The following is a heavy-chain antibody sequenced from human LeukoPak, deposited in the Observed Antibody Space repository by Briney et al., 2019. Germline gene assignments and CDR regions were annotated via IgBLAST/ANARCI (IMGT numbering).Heavy chain of an antibody. J-gene: IGHJ4*02. V-gene: IGHV4-39*01. D-gene: IGHD2-15*01. CDR3: ARRGGRGYFDY. CDR1: GGSISSNSYY. CDR2: IYYSGST. Sequence: SETLSLTCTVSGGSISSNSYYWGWIRQPPGKGLKWIGSIYYSGSTYYIPSLKSRVTISVDTSKNQFSLKLNSVTAADTAVYYCARRGGRGYFDYWGQGTLVTVSS.